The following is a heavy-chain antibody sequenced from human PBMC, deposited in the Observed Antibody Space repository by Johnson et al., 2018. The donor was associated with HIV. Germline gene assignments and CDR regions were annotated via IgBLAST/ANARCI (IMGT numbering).Heavy chain of an antibody. CDR1: GFTFNSYG. D-gene: IGHD6-13*01. V-gene: IGHV3-33*06. CDR2: IWYDGSNK. Sequence: QVQLVESGGDVVQPGRSLRLSCAASGFTFNSYGMHWVRQAPGKGLEWVAVIWYDGSNKYYADSVKGRFTISRDNSKNTLYLQMNSLRAEDTAIYYCVKGMDSSSWYAFDIWGQGTMVTVSS. CDR3: VKGMDSSSWYAFDI. J-gene: IGHJ3*02.